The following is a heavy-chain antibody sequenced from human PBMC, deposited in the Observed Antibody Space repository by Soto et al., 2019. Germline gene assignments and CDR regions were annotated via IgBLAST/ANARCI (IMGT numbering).Heavy chain of an antibody. CDR3: ARAKGSYAWFHH. CDR1: GGTFSSYA. Sequence: SSVKASCKASGGTFSSYAISWVRQAPGQGLEWMGGIIPIFGTANYAQKFQGRVTITADESTSTAYMELSSLRSEDTAVYYGARAKGSYAWFHHWGQGTRVTVSS. V-gene: IGHV1-69*13. CDR2: IIPIFGTA. J-gene: IGHJ5*02. D-gene: IGHD1-26*01.